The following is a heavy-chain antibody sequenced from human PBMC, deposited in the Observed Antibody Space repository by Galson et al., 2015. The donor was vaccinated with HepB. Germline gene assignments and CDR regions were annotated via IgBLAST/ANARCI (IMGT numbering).Heavy chain of an antibody. J-gene: IGHJ3*02. V-gene: IGHV1-69*13. CDR3: ARALYRAALGWAFDI. Sequence: SVKVSCKASGGTFSSYAISWVRQAPGQGLEWMGGIIPIFGTANYAQKFQGRVTITADESTSTAYMELSSLRSEDTAVYYCARALYRAALGWAFDIWGQGTMVTVSS. CDR2: IIPIFGTA. CDR1: GGTFSSYA. D-gene: IGHD6-13*01.